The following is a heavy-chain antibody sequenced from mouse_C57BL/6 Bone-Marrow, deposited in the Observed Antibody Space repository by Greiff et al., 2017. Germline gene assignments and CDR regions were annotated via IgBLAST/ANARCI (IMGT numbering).Heavy chain of an antibody. D-gene: IGHD2-4*01. CDR1: GYSFTGYY. V-gene: IGHV1-42*01. CDR2: FNPSTGGT. CDR3: ERFYYDDDVWYYDV. Sequence: VQLQQSGPELVKPGASVTISCKASGYSFTGYYMNWLKQSPEKSLEWIGEFNPSTGGTTYNQKFKAKATLTVDKSSSTAYMQLKSLTSEDSAVYYSERFYYDDDVWYYDVWGTGTTVTVSS. J-gene: IGHJ1*03.